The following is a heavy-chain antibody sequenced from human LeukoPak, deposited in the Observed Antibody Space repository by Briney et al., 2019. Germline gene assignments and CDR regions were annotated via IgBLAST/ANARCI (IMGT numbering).Heavy chain of an antibody. CDR1: GYSFTTYW. V-gene: IGHV5-51*01. Sequence: NPGESLKISCKASGYSFTTYWIGWVRQMPGKGLEWMGIIYPGDSNTRYSPSFQGQVTTSADKFISTAYLQWSSLKASDSAMYYCARRLAASNTFDSWGQGTLVTVSS. D-gene: IGHD6-13*01. J-gene: IGHJ4*02. CDR3: ARRLAASNTFDS. CDR2: IYPGDSNT.